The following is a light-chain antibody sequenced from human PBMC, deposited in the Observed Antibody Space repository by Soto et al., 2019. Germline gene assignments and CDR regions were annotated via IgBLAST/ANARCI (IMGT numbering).Light chain of an antibody. Sequence: DIQVTQSPSSLSASVGDRVTITCRASQTIGNYLNWYQQRPGKAPNLLISAASTLQSGVPSRFSGSGSGTDFTPTITSLQPEDFATYYCQQSYNAPRTFGQGTKVDIK. J-gene: IGKJ1*01. V-gene: IGKV1-39*01. CDR1: QTIGNY. CDR3: QQSYNAPRT. CDR2: AAS.